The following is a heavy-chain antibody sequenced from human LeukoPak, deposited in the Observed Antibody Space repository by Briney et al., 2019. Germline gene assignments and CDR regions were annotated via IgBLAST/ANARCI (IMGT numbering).Heavy chain of an antibody. CDR2: KCNDGSNK. D-gene: IGHD2-2*01. CDR1: GFTFSSYA. V-gene: IGHV3-33*01. CDR3: ARAHVPAAIGAFDI. Sequence: GGSLRLSCAASGFTFSSYAMHWVRQAPGKGLERVAVKCNDGSNKFYADSVKGRFTNSRDNSKNTLYLQMNSLRAEDTAVYYWARAHVPAAIGAFDIWGEGTMLTVSS. J-gene: IGHJ3*02.